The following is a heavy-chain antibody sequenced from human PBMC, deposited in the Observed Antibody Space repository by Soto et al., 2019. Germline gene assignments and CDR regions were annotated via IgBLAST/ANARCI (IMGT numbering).Heavy chain of an antibody. CDR1: GGSIISNSYY. V-gene: IGHV4-39*01. J-gene: IGHJ4*02. CDR3: ARHLVYTSSCYLSRVDV. Sequence: SETLSLTCAVSGGSIISNSYYWGWIRQPPGQGLEWIASIFHSGSTYYNPSLKSRVTMSVDTSKNQFSLSLASVTAADTAVYYCARHLVYTSSCYLSRVDVWGQRTVVTVSS. D-gene: IGHD6-13*01. CDR2: IFHSGST.